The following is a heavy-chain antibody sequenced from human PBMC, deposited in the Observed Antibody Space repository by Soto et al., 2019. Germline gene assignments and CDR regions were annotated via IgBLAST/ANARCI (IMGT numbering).Heavy chain of an antibody. V-gene: IGHV3-23*01. D-gene: IGHD4-17*01. Sequence: EVQLLESGGGLVQPGGSLRLSCAASGFIFSSHAMSWVRQAPGQGLEWVSSIRGSGTTTYYADSVKGRFTISRDNSNNTLYLQMNSLRAEDTALYFCAKLASDSGDYGGFDYWGQGTLVTVSS. CDR3: AKLASDSGDYGGFDY. J-gene: IGHJ4*02. CDR2: IRGSGTTT. CDR1: GFIFSSHA.